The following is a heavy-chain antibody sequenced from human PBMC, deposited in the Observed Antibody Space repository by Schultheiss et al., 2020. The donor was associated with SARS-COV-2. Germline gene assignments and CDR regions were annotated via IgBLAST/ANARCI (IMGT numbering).Heavy chain of an antibody. CDR3: ARGRNYYGSGTLYYYYGMDV. CDR1: GGSISSSSYY. D-gene: IGHD3-10*01. V-gene: IGHV4-39*01. J-gene: IGHJ6*02. CDR2: IYYSGST. Sequence: SETLSLTCTVSGGSISSSSYYWGWIRQPPGKGLEWIGSIYYSGSTYYNPSLKSRVTISVDTSKNQFSLKLSSVTAADTAVYYCARGRNYYGSGTLYYYYGMDVWGQGTTVTVSS.